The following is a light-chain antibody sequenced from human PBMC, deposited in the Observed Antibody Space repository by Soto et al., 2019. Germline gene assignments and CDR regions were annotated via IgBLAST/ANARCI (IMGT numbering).Light chain of an antibody. CDR2: EDN. CDR3: GTWDSSLIAGV. J-gene: IGLJ3*02. Sequence: QSVLTQPPSVSAAPGQKVTISCSGSSSNIGKNSVSWYQHLPGTAPKLLIFEDNKQASGIPDRFSGSKSGTSATLGITGLQAGDEADYYCGTWDSSLIAGVFGGGTKVTVL. V-gene: IGLV1-51*02. CDR1: SSNIGKNS.